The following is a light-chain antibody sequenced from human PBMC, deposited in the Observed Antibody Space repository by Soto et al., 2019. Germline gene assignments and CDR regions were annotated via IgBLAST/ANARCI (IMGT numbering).Light chain of an antibody. CDR3: QQYNSYWT. CDR2: DAS. V-gene: IGKV1-5*01. Sequence: DIQMTQSPSTLSASVGDRVTITCRASQSISSWLAWYQQKPGKAPKLLIYDASSLESGVPSRFSGSGSGTEFTLTISSRQPDDFATYYCQQYNSYWTFGPGTKVDIK. J-gene: IGKJ3*01. CDR1: QSISSW.